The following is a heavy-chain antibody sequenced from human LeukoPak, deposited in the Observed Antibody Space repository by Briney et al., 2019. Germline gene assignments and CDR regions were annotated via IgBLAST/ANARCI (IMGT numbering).Heavy chain of an antibody. Sequence: ASVKVSCKASGYTFTSYGISWVRQAPGQGLEWMGWISGYNGNTNYAQKLQGRVTMTTDTSTSTAHMELRSLRSDDTAVYYCARDRAAVATSPDYWGQGTLVTVSS. V-gene: IGHV1-18*01. CDR3: ARDRAAVATSPDY. CDR1: GYTFTSYG. CDR2: ISGYNGNT. J-gene: IGHJ4*02. D-gene: IGHD5-12*01.